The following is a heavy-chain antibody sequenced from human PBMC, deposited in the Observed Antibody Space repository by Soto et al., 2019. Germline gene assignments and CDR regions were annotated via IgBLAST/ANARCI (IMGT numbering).Heavy chain of an antibody. Sequence: GGSLRLSCAASGFSFYNFPINWVRQAPGEGLEWVSAISGSDGSTYYADSVKGRFTISRDNSKNTLYLQMNSLRAEDTAVFYCARDGGLLYGDYDPFDYWGQGTLVTVSS. CDR3: ARDGGLLYGDYDPFDY. CDR1: GFSFYNFP. J-gene: IGHJ4*02. CDR2: ISGSDGST. V-gene: IGHV3-23*01. D-gene: IGHD4-17*01.